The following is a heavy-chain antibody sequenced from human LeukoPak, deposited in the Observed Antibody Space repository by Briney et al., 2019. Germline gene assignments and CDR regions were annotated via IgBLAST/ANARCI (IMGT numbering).Heavy chain of an antibody. D-gene: IGHD3-10*01. CDR3: ARVGLDGSGSYSPLDY. V-gene: IGHV1-2*02. CDR2: INPNSGGT. J-gene: IGHJ4*02. Sequence: ASVKVSCKASGGTFSSYAISWVRQAPGQGLEWMGWINPNSGGTNYAQKFQGRVTMTRDTSISTAYMELSRLRSDDTAVYYCARVGLDGSGSYSPLDYWGQGTLVTVSS. CDR1: GGTFSSYA.